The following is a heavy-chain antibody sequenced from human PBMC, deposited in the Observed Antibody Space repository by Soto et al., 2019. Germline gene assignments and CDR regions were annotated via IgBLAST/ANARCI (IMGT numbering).Heavy chain of an antibody. CDR2: ISLYSDGT. V-gene: IGHV1-18*01. CDR1: GYTSSNYG. D-gene: IGHD2-2*01. Sequence: GASVKVSCKTSGYTSSNYGITWVRQAPGQPREWLGWISLYSDGTNYAQKFQGRVSMTTDTSTTTAYMELRSLRSDDTAVYYCARVVPGAEAWFGPWGQGTLVTVSS. J-gene: IGHJ5*02. CDR3: ARVVPGAEAWFGP.